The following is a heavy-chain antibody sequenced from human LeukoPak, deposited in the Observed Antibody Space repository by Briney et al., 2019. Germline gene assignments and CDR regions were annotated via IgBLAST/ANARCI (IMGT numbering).Heavy chain of an antibody. Sequence: GASVKVSCETSGYTFTSYDMNWVRQATGQGLEWMGWMNPNSGNTNFAQKFQGRVTMTRNTSISTAYMELSSLRSEDTAVYYCARGLSTVIRGVDNGHIDHWGQGALVTVSS. CDR3: ARGLSTVIRGVDNGHIDH. CDR1: GYTFTSYD. D-gene: IGHD3-10*01. J-gene: IGHJ4*02. V-gene: IGHV1-8*01. CDR2: MNPNSGNT.